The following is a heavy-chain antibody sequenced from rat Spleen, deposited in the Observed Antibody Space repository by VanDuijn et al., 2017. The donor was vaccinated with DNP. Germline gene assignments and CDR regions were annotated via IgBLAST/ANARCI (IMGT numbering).Heavy chain of an antibody. J-gene: IGHJ3*01. V-gene: IGHV5-46*01. D-gene: IGHD4-3*01. CDR1: GFTLNNFD. CDR3: TRGGSYFGDWFGY. CDR2: ISTGGGTL. Sequence: EVQLVESGGGLVQPGRSLKLSCVPSGFTLNNFDMAWVRQAPTKGLEWVATISTGGGTLYYRDSVKGRFTISRDNVKSIVYLQMNSLRSEDTATYFCTRGGSYFGDWFGYWGQGNLVTVSS.